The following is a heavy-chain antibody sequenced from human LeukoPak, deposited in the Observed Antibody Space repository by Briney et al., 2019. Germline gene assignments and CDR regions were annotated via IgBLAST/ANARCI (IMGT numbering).Heavy chain of an antibody. D-gene: IGHD3-10*01. CDR3: ARGAPNYYGSGSLPFDY. Sequence: SETLSLTCTVSGGSISSYYWSWIRQPPGKGLEWIGYIYDRGSTKYSPSFKNRVTISVDTSKNQFSLKLSSVTAADTAVYYCARGAPNYYGSGSLPFDYWGQGTLVTVSS. J-gene: IGHJ4*02. CDR2: IYDRGST. CDR1: GGSISSYY. V-gene: IGHV4-59*01.